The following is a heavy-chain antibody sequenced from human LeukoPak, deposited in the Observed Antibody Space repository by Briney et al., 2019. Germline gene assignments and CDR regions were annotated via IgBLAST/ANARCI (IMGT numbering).Heavy chain of an antibody. V-gene: IGHV3-64D*06. J-gene: IGHJ4*02. CDR2: ISINGGST. Sequence: GGSLRLSCSASGFTFSSYAMHWVRQTPGKGLEYVPAISINGGSTYYTDSVKGRFTISRDNAKNTLYLQMSSLRAEDTAVYYCVRRSPRDCSTTSCYSSSWYFDYWGQGTLVTVSS. D-gene: IGHD2-2*02. CDR1: GFTFSSYA. CDR3: VRRSPRDCSTTSCYSSSWYFDY.